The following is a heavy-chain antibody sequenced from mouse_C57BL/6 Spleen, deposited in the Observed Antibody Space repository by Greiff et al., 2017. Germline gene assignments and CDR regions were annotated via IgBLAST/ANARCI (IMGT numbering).Heavy chain of an antibody. CDR3: ARANWDFDY. D-gene: IGHD4-1*01. CDR2: IPPNSGST. CDR1: GYTFTSYW. J-gene: IGHJ2*01. Sequence: VQLQQSGAELVKPGASVKLSCKASGYTFTSYWMHWVKQRPGQGLEWIGMIPPNSGSTNYNEKFKSKATLTVDKSSSTAYMQLSSLTAEDSAVYYCARANWDFDYWGQGTTLTVSS. V-gene: IGHV1-64*01.